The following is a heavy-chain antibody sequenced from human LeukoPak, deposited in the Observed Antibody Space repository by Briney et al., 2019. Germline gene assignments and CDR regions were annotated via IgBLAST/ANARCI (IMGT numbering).Heavy chain of an antibody. J-gene: IGHJ4*02. CDR1: GDSLYPYY. CDR2: VYAAGAT. Sequence: SETLSLTCTVSGDSLYPYYWNWIRQPPGKGLEWIGFVYAAGATNYSPSLQSRVTIFVDTSKNQFSLKLTSVTAADTALYYCAREERSTVGLSDYWGQGTLVTVSS. D-gene: IGHD4-23*01. CDR3: AREERSTVGLSDY. V-gene: IGHV4-4*08.